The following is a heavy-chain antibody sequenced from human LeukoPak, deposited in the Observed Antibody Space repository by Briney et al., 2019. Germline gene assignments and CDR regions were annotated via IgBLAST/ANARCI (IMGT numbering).Heavy chain of an antibody. V-gene: IGHV3-48*04. D-gene: IGHD3-10*01. CDR3: AKATMPGRGAFDI. CDR2: ISSSNTTI. CDR1: GFTFSSYS. J-gene: IGHJ3*02. Sequence: GGSLRLSCAASGFTFSSYSMNWVRQAPGKGLEWVSYISSSNTTIYYADSVKSRFTISRDNAKNLLYLQMNSLRAEDTALYYCAKATMPGRGAFDIWGQGTMVTVSS.